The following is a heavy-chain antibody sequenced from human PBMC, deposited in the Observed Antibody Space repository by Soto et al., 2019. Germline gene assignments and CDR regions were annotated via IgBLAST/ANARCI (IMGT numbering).Heavy chain of an antibody. Sequence: PSETLSLTCAVSSGSISSGGYSWSWIRQSPGKGLEWIGYISHSGSTYYNPPLKSRVTMSVDPSKNQFSLKLISVTAADTAVYYCARHWITMVRGVCHFDYWGQGTLVTVSS. CDR3: ARHWITMVRGVCHFDY. D-gene: IGHD3-10*01. V-gene: IGHV4-30-2*03. CDR2: ISHSGST. CDR1: SGSISSGGYS. J-gene: IGHJ4*02.